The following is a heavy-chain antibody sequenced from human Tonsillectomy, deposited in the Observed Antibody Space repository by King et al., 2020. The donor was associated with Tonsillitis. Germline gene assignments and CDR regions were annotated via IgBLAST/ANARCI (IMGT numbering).Heavy chain of an antibody. CDR3: ARLGYSSSQPLDY. D-gene: IGHD6-13*01. CDR2: VNHRGST. Sequence: VQLQQWGAGLLKPSETLSLTCAVYGGSFSGYYWSWIRQPPGKGLEWIGEVNHRGSTNYNPSLKSRVTVSVDTSKNQFSLKLSSVTAADTAVYYCARLGYSSSQPLDYWGQGTLVTVSS. CDR1: GGSFSGYY. V-gene: IGHV4-34*01. J-gene: IGHJ4*02.